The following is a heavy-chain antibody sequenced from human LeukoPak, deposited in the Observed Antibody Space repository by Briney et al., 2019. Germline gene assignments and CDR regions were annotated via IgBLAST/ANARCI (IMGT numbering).Heavy chain of an antibody. CDR2: IIPIFGTA. D-gene: IGHD5-18*01. CDR1: GGTFSSYA. V-gene: IGHV1-69*01. Sequence: SVKVSCKASGGTFSSYAISWVRQAPGQGLEWMGGIIPIFGTANYAQKFQGRVTITADESTSTAYMELSSLRSEDTAVYYCARDRDWAGYSYGFYYWGQETLVTVSP. J-gene: IGHJ4*02. CDR3: ARDRDWAGYSYGFYY.